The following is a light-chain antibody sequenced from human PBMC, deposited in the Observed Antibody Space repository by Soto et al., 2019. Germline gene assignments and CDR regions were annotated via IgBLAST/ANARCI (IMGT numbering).Light chain of an antibody. CDR1: QSISRY. V-gene: IGKV3-11*01. J-gene: IGKJ4*02. Sequence: EIVLTQSPSTLSLSPGERATLSCRASQSISRYLVWYQQTPGQAPRLLIFDASNRATGIPARFSGSGSGTDFTLTISSLEPEDSAVYYCQQRSDWPRTFGGGTKVDIK. CDR2: DAS. CDR3: QQRSDWPRT.